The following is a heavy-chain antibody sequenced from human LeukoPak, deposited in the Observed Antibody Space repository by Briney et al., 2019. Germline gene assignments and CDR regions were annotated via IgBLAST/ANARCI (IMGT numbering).Heavy chain of an antibody. CDR3: ARVYYDFWSGYYIDAFDI. D-gene: IGHD3-3*01. CDR1: GGSISSSSYY. V-gene: IGHV4-39*07. CDR2: IYYSGST. J-gene: IGHJ3*02. Sequence: SETLSLTCTVSGGSISSSSYYWGWIRQPPGKGLEWIGSIYYSGSTYYNPSLKSRVTISVDTSKNQFSLKLSSVTAADTAVYYCARVYYDFWSGYYIDAFDIWGQGTMVTVSS.